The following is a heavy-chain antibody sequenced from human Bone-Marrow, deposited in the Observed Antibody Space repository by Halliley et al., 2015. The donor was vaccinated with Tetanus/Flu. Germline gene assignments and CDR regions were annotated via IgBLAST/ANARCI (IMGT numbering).Heavy chain of an antibody. V-gene: IGHV5-51*01. CDR2: IYPGASDA. J-gene: IGHJ2*01. Sequence: VQLVQSGAEVRKPGESLRISCEGSGYTFTTSWIVWVRQVSGEGLEWMGMIYPGASDARYSPSFQGQVTISLNKSINTAYLQWNSLKASGTAMYYCARQGLDWYFDLWGRGTLVTVSS. CDR1: GYTFTTSW. D-gene: IGHD4-17*01. CDR3: ARQGLDWYFDL.